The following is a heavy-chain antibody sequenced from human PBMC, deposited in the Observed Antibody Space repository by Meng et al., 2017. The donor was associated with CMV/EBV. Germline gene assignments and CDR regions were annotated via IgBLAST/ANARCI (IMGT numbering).Heavy chain of an antibody. CDR2: IYTSGST. D-gene: IGHD4-23*01. V-gene: IGHV4-4*07. CDR3: ARVLRWNGVIDY. Sequence: QVHLTKLGHGLVKPPEPLSLTCTVSAGSLSSYYWSWIRQPSGKGLEWIGRIYTSGSTNYNPSLKSRVTMSVDTSKHQFSLKLSSVTAADTAVYYCARVLRWNGVIDYWGQGTLVTVSS. CDR1: AGSLSSYY. J-gene: IGHJ4*02.